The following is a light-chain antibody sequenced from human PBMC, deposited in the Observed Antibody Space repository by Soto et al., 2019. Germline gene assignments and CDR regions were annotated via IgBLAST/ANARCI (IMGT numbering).Light chain of an antibody. CDR2: SNN. V-gene: IGLV1-44*01. Sequence: QSALTQPPSASGTPGQVVTISCSGSSSNIGSNTVNWYQQLPGTAPKLLIYSNNQRPSGVPDRFSGSKSGTSASLAISGLQSEDEADYYCAAWDDSLNGLYVFGTGTKVTVL. CDR1: SSNIGSNT. J-gene: IGLJ1*01. CDR3: AAWDDSLNGLYV.